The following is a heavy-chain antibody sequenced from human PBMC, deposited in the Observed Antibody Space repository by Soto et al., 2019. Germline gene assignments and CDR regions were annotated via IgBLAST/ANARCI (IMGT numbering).Heavy chain of an antibody. CDR3: ARVLLGVTIFGVVTTPYYYYGMDV. J-gene: IGHJ6*02. CDR2: INSDGSST. D-gene: IGHD3-3*01. CDR1: GFTFSSYW. V-gene: IGHV3-74*01. Sequence: GGSLRLSCAASGFTFSSYWMHWVRQAPGKGLVWVSRINSDGSSTSYADSVKGRFTISRDNAKNTLYLQMNSLRAEDTAVYYCARVLLGVTIFGVVTTPYYYYGMDVWGQGTTVTVSS.